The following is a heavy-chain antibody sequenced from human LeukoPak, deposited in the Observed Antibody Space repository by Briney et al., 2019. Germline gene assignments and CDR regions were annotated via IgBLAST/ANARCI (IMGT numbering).Heavy chain of an antibody. D-gene: IGHD6-19*01. Sequence: GGSLRLSCAASGFTFGSYGMHWVRQAPGKGLEWVAFIRYDGSNKYYADSVKGRFTISRDNSKNTLYLQMNSLRAEDTAVYYCTKDGVAVAGFYYYMDVWGKGTTVTISS. CDR1: GFTFGSYG. J-gene: IGHJ6*03. V-gene: IGHV3-30*02. CDR2: IRYDGSNK. CDR3: TKDGVAVAGFYYYMDV.